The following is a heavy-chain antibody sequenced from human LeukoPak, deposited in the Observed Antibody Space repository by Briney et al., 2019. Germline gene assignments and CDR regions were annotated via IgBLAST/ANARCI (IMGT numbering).Heavy chain of an antibody. V-gene: IGHV3-21*01. Sequence: GGSLRLSCAASGFTFSSYSMNWVRQAPGKGLEWVSAISSSSSYIYYADSVKGRFTISRDNAKNSLYLQMNSLRAEDTAVYYCARESHPQRLALDYWGQGTLVTVSS. CDR3: ARESHPQRLALDY. CDR1: GFTFSSYS. D-gene: IGHD6-25*01. CDR2: ISSSSSYI. J-gene: IGHJ4*02.